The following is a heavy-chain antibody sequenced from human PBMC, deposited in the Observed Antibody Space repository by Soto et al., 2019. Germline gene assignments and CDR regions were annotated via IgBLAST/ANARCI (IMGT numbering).Heavy chain of an antibody. Sequence: TLSLTCAVYGGSFSGYYWSWIRQPPGKALEWLALIYWDDDKRYSPSLKSRLTITKDTSKNQVVLTMTNMDPVDTATYYCAHRRGMLSQCHFDYWGQGTLVTVS. D-gene: IGHD2-8*01. CDR2: IYWDDDK. J-gene: IGHJ4*02. V-gene: IGHV2-5*08. CDR1: GGSFSGYY. CDR3: AHRRGMLSQCHFDY.